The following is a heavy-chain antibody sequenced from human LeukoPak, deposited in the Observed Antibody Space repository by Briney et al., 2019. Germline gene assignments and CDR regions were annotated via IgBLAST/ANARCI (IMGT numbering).Heavy chain of an antibody. CDR1: GYTFTGYH. CDR3: ARGQTSYAWFDP. CDR2: INPNSGGT. Sequence: ASVKVSCKASGYTFTGYHMHWVRQAPGHGLEWMGWINPNSGGTNYAQKFQGRVTMTRDTSISTAYTELSRLRSDDTAVYYCARGQTSYAWFDPWGQGTLVTVSS. J-gene: IGHJ5*02. V-gene: IGHV1-2*02. D-gene: IGHD2-2*01.